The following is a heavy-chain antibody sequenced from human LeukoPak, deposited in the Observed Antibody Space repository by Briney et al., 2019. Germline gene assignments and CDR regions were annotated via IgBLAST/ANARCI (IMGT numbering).Heavy chain of an antibody. D-gene: IGHD3-10*01. CDR2: FDPEDGET. CDR3: ARTYGSGSYWYYYYYYYMDV. CDR1: GYTLTVLS. V-gene: IGHV1-24*01. J-gene: IGHJ6*03. Sequence: ASVKVSCKVSGYTLTVLSIHWERQAPAKGLEWMGGFDPEDGETIYAQKFQGRVTMTRNTSISTAYMELSSLRSEDTAVYYCARTYGSGSYWYYYYYYYMDVWGKGTTVTISS.